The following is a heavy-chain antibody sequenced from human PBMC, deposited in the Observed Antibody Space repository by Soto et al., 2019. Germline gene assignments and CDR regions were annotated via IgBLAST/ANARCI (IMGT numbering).Heavy chain of an antibody. CDR2: IYYSGST. V-gene: IGHV4-31*03. D-gene: IGHD2-2*01. Sequence: SETLSLTCTVSGGSIIRGGYYWIWIRQHPGKGLEWIGYIYYSGSTYYNPSLKSRVTISVDTSKNQFSLKLSSVTAADTAVYYCAVVPAAIAYYFDYWGQGTLVTVSS. J-gene: IGHJ4*02. CDR1: GGSIIRGGYY. CDR3: AVVPAAIAYYFDY.